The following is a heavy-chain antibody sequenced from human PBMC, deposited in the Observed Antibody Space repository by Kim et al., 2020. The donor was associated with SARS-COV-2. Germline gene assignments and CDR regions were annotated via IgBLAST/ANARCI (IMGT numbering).Heavy chain of an antibody. Sequence: SPNATPSLKNRVTISIDTSKKQISLILSSVTAADTALYYCARHSPYWYFDLWGRVSLVTVSS. CDR3: ARHSPYWYFDL. J-gene: IGHJ2*01. V-gene: IGHV4-59*08. CDR2: SP.